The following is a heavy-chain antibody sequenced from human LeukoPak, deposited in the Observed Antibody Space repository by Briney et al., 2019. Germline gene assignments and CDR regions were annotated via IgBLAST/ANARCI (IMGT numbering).Heavy chain of an antibody. V-gene: IGHV3-66*01. CDR2: IYSGGST. Sequence: GGSLRLSCAASGFTVTSNYMSWVRQAPGKGLEWVSVIYSGGSTYYADSVKGRFTISRDNSKNTLYLQMSSLRAEDTAVYYCARAPDAGSSSGLLYFDYWGQGTLVTVSS. CDR1: GFTVTSNY. D-gene: IGHD6-6*01. J-gene: IGHJ4*02. CDR3: ARAPDAGSSSGLLYFDY.